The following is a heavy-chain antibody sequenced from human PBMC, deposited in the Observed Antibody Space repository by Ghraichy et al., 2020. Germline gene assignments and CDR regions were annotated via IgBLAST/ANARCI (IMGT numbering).Heavy chain of an antibody. CDR3: ARMVREYYDGRGGYQTDV. J-gene: IGHJ6*02. Sequence: SGPTLVKPTQTLTLTCTFSGFSLSTSGVCVSWIRQPPGKALEWLVRIDWDDDKWYSASLKTRPTISKDTSKNQVVLKMTNMDPVDTATYYCARMVREYYDGRGGYQTDVWGQGTTVTVSS. V-gene: IGHV2-70*11. CDR2: IDWDDDK. D-gene: IGHD3-16*01. CDR1: GFSLSTSGVC.